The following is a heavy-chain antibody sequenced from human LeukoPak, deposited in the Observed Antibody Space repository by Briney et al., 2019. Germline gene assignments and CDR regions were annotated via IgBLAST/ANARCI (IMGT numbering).Heavy chain of an antibody. V-gene: IGHV4-38-2*02. Sequence: PSETLSLTCTVSGGSISSYYWGWIRQPPGKGLEWIGSIYHSGNTYYNPSLKSRVTISVDTSKNQFSLKLSSVTAADTAVYYCARADYYDSSARNWFDPWGQGTLVTVSS. D-gene: IGHD3-22*01. CDR3: ARADYYDSSARNWFDP. J-gene: IGHJ5*02. CDR2: IYHSGNT. CDR1: GGSISSYY.